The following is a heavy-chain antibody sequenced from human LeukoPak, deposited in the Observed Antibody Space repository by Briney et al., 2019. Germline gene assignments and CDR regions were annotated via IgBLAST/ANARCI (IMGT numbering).Heavy chain of an antibody. J-gene: IGHJ6*04. V-gene: IGHV3-30*18. Sequence: PGGSLRLSCAASGFTFSSYGMHWVRQAPGKGLEWVVVISYDGSNKYYADSVKGRFTISRDNSKNTLYLQMNSLRAEDTAVYYCAKVKVTTYYYGMDVWGKGTTVTVSS. CDR1: GFTFSSYG. CDR3: AKVKVTTYYYGMDV. CDR2: ISYDGSNK. D-gene: IGHD4-17*01.